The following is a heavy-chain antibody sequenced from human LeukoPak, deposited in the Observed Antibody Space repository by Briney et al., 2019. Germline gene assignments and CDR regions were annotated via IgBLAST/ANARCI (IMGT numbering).Heavy chain of an antibody. D-gene: IGHD1-26*01. V-gene: IGHV4-4*07. CDR3: ARDVGASNFDY. CDR2: IYTSGAT. J-gene: IGHJ4*02. Sequence: SETLSLTCSVSGESISSYYWSWIRQPAGKGLEWIGRIYTSGATKYSASLKSRVTISVDKSKSQLSLKLRSVTAADTAVYYCARDVGASNFDYWGQGTLVTVSS. CDR1: GESISSYY.